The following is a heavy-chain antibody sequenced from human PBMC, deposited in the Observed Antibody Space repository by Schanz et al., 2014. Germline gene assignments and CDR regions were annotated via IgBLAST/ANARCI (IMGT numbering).Heavy chain of an antibody. CDR2: ITPTLGKV. CDR3: ARDPQYYYGSGRGY. CDR1: GGTFRSYT. Sequence: QVQLVQSGAEVKKPGSSVKVSCKASGGTFRSYTVSWVRQAPGQGLEWMGRITPTLGKVDYAQKFQGRVTITADISTSTAYMELISLTSEDTAVYYCARDPQYYYGSGRGYWCHGPLVTVST. V-gene: IGHV1-69*08. D-gene: IGHD3-10*01. J-gene: IGHJ4*01.